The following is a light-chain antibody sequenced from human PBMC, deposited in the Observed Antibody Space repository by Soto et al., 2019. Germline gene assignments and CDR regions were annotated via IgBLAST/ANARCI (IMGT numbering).Light chain of an antibody. CDR2: DSS. Sequence: EIVLTQSPATLSLSPGERATLSCRASRSVSASLAWYQLKPGQAPRLLIYDSSNRATGIPPRFSGSGSGTDFTLTISSLEPEDFAIYYCQQRNSWPPPTFGGGTRVEI. J-gene: IGKJ4*01. CDR3: QQRNSWPPPT. V-gene: IGKV3-11*01. CDR1: RSVSAS.